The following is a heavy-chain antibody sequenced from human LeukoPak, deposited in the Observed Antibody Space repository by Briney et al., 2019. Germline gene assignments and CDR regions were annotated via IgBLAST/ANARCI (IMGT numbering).Heavy chain of an antibody. V-gene: IGHV1-69*04. D-gene: IGHD2-15*01. Sequence: SVKVSCKASGGTFSSYAISWVREAPGQGLECMGRIIPIFGIANYAQKFQGRVTITADKSTSTAYMELSSLRSEDTAVYYCASWFRYCSGGSCYNGMDVWGQGTTVTVSS. CDR3: ASWFRYCSGGSCYNGMDV. J-gene: IGHJ6*02. CDR2: IIPIFGIA. CDR1: GGTFSSYA.